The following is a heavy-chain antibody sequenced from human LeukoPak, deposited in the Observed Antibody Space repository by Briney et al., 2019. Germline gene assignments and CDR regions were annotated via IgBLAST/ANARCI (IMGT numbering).Heavy chain of an antibody. D-gene: IGHD1-26*01. CDR3: ATKTSGSYPFDY. CDR1: GFTFTSYS. J-gene: IGHJ4*02. Sequence: GGSLRLSCAASGFTFTSYSMNWVRQAPGKGLEWVSSISSSSTSIYYADSVKGRFTISRDNAKNSLYLQTNSLRAEDTAVYYCATKTSGSYPFDYWGQGTLVTVSS. V-gene: IGHV3-21*01. CDR2: ISSSSTSI.